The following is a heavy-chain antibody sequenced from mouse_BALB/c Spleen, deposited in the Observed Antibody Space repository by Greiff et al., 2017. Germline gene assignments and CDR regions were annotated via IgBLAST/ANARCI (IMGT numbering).Heavy chain of an antibody. CDR1: GYTFTSYW. V-gene: IGHV1-7*01. Sequence: QVQLQQSGAELAKPGASVKMSCKASGYTFTSYWMHWVKQRPGQGLEWIGYINPSTGYTEYNQKFKDKATLTADKSSSTAYMQLSSLTSEDSAVYYCAPSTMITTTGFAYWGQGTLVTVSA. D-gene: IGHD2-4*01. CDR3: APSTMITTTGFAY. CDR2: INPSTGYT. J-gene: IGHJ3*01.